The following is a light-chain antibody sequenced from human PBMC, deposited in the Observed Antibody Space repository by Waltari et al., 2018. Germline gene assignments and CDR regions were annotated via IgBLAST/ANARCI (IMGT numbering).Light chain of an antibody. CDR3: SSFATSITWV. Sequence: QSALTQPASVSGSPGQSITISCTGTSSHVGAYNYVSWYQQHPGKAPKLMIYDVTNRPSGVSDRFSGSKSGNTASLTISGLQAEDEADYYCSSFATSITWVFGGGTKLTVL. J-gene: IGLJ3*02. CDR2: DVT. CDR1: SSHVGAYNY. V-gene: IGLV2-14*03.